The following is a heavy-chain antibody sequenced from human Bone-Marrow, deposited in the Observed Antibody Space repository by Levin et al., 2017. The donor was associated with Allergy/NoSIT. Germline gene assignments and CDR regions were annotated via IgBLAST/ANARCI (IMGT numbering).Heavy chain of an antibody. CDR2: INSDGSST. CDR3: ARTHPVSYYDFWSGYYLYNGYMDG. J-gene: IGHJ6*03. D-gene: IGHD3-3*01. V-gene: IGHV3-74*01. CDR1: GFTFSSYW. Sequence: GESLKISCAASGFTFSSYWMHWVRQAPGKGLVWVSRINSDGSSTSYADSVKGRFTISRDNAKNTLYLQMNSLRAEDTAVYYCARTHPVSYYDFWSGYYLYNGYMDGWGKGTTVTVSS.